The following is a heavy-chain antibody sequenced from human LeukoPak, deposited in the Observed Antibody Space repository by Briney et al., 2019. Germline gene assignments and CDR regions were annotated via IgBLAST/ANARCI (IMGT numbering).Heavy chain of an antibody. D-gene: IGHD3-9*01. V-gene: IGHV4-39*01. Sequence: SQTLSLTCTVPGGSISSSSYYWGWIRQPPGKGPEWIGSIYYSGSTYYNPSLKSRVTISVDTSKNQFSLKLSSVTAADTAVYYWARRGYDILTGYYPFDYWGQGTLVTVSS. CDR1: GGSISSSSYY. CDR3: ARRGYDILTGYYPFDY. CDR2: IYYSGST. J-gene: IGHJ4*02.